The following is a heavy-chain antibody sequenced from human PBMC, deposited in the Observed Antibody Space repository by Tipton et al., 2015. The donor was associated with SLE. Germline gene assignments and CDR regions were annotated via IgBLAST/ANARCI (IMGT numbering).Heavy chain of an antibody. Sequence: QSGAEVKKPGASVKVSCKASGYTFTSYGISWVRQAPGQGLEWMGWISAYNGNTNYAQKLQGRVTMTTDTSTSTAYMELRSLRSDDTAVYYCARDLYSGYDLYYFDYWGQGTLVTVSS. D-gene: IGHD5-12*01. CDR2: ISAYNGNT. CDR1: GYTFTSYG. V-gene: IGHV1-18*01. J-gene: IGHJ4*02. CDR3: ARDLYSGYDLYYFDY.